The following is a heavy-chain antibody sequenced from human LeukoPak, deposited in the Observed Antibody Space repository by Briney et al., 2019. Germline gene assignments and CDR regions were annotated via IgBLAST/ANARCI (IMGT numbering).Heavy chain of an antibody. D-gene: IGHD6-13*01. V-gene: IGHV4-59*01. Sequence: SETLSLTCTVSGGSLSIYYWSWIRQPPGKGLEWIGYIYYSGSTNYNPSLKSRVTISVDTSKNQFSLKLSSVTAADTAVYYCARGWQQLAYFDYWGQGTLVTVSS. CDR1: GGSLSIYY. CDR3: ARGWQQLAYFDY. CDR2: IYYSGST. J-gene: IGHJ4*02.